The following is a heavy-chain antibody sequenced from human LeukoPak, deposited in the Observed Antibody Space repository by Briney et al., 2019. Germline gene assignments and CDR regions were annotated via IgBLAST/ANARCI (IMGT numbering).Heavy chain of an antibody. J-gene: IGHJ5*01. CDR2: INPHGGVT. Sequence: GASVKVSCKASGYTFTDRYIHWVRQAPGQGLEWMASINPHGGVTNSAQEFQGRVTVTRDASISTAYLELSGLRSDDTAVYYCARERTPIALKIMIIFDSWGQGTLITVSS. V-gene: IGHV1-2*02. D-gene: IGHD3-16*01. CDR1: GYTFTDRY. CDR3: ARERTPIALKIMIIFDS.